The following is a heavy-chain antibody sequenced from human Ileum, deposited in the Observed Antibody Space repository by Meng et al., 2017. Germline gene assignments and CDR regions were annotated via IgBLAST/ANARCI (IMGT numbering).Heavy chain of an antibody. CDR3: SRFADCGGDCPHDY. D-gene: IGHD2-21*02. CDR2: ISANGGGI. CDR1: GFSFSSYA. Sequence: GESLKISCEASGFSFSSYAMSWVRQAPGKRLEWVSVISANGGGIYYPDYVKGRFTISRDNFKNTLYLVMNSLRAEDTATYYCSRFADCGGDCPHDYWGQGTQVTVSS. V-gene: IGHV3-23*01. J-gene: IGHJ4*02.